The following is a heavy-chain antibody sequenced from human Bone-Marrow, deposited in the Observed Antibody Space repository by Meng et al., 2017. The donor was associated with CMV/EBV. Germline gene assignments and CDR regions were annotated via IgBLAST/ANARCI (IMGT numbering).Heavy chain of an antibody. J-gene: IGHJ3*02. Sequence: SVKVSCKASGGTLSSYAISWVRQAPGQGLEWMGGIIPIFGTANYAQKFQGRVTITTDESTSTAYMELSSLRSEDTAVYYCARDIGYCSSTSCYGGGFDAFAIWGQGTMVTVSS. D-gene: IGHD2-2*03. CDR2: IIPIFGTA. CDR3: ARDIGYCSSTSCYGGGFDAFAI. CDR1: GGTLSSYA. V-gene: IGHV1-69*05.